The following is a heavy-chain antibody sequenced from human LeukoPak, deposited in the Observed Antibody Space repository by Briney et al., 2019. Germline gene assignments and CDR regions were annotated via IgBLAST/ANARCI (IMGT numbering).Heavy chain of an antibody. CDR2: INPSGGST. J-gene: IGHJ6*02. D-gene: IGHD6-6*01. CDR3: ALAARYYYYTMDV. CDR1: GYTFTNYY. V-gene: IGHV1-46*01. Sequence: ASVKVSFTASGYTFTNYYMHWVRQAPGQGLEWMGIINPSGGSTSHTQKFQGRVTLTRDTSTSTVYMELSSLRSEDTAVYYCALAARYYYYTMDVWGQGTTVTVSS.